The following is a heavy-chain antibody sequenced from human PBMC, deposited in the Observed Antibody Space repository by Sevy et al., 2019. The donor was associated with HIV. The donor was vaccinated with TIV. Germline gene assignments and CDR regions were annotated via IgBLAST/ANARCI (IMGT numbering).Heavy chain of an antibody. CDR1: GFTFSSYS. CDR2: ISSSSSYI. Sequence: GGSLRLSCAASGFTFSSYSMNWVRQAPGKGLEWVSSISSSSSYIYYADSVKGRFTISRVNAKNSLYLQMNSLRAEDTAVYYCARDPAGDELDYWGQGTLVTVSS. V-gene: IGHV3-21*01. J-gene: IGHJ4*02. CDR3: ARDPAGDELDY. D-gene: IGHD3-10*01.